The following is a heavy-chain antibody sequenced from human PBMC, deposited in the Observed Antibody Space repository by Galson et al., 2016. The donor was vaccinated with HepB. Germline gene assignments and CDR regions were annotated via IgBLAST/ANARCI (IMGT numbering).Heavy chain of an antibody. CDR1: GYTLTKLS. CDR2: FDPEDGET. D-gene: IGHD6-19*01. Sequence: SVKVSCKVSGYTLTKLSIHWVRQAPGKGLEWMGGFDPEDGETIYAQKFQGRVIMTEDTSTDTAYMELSSLKSEDTAVYHCATPGLSFRSRQWLVLDNWGQGTLVAVSS. J-gene: IGHJ4*02. CDR3: ATPGLSFRSRQWLVLDN. V-gene: IGHV1-24*01.